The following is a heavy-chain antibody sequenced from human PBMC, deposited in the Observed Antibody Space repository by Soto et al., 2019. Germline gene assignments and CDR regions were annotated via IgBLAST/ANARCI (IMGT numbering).Heavy chain of an antibody. D-gene: IGHD3-16*01. CDR3: ARHQRDDASRKIDC. J-gene: IGHJ4*02. V-gene: IGHV5-51*01. CDR2: INPADSDI. CDR1: EYSFTSNW. Sequence: GDSLKVSCQGSEYSFTSNWSGWVRQMPGKGLEWMGIINPADSDIKYSPSFQGQVTISADKSIGTAYLQWSSLKASDTAMYYCARHQRDDASRKIDCWGQGTLVTVSS.